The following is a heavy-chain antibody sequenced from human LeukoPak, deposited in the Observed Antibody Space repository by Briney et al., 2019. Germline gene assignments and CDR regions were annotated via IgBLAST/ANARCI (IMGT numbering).Heavy chain of an antibody. D-gene: IGHD4-23*01. CDR3: ARGEVVTYFDY. CDR1: GGTFSSYA. CDR2: IIPIFGTA. V-gene: IGHV1-69*13. J-gene: IGHJ4*02. Sequence: ASVKVSCKASGGTFSSYAISWVRQAPGQGLEWMGGIIPIFGTANYAQKVQGRVTITADESTSTAYMELSSLRSEDTAVYYCARGEVVTYFDYWGQGTLVTVSS.